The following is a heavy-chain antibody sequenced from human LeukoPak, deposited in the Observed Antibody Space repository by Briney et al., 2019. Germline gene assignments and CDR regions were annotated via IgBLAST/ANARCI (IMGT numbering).Heavy chain of an antibody. CDR1: GFTFSSYA. D-gene: IGHD4-11*01. Sequence: GGSMRLSCAASGFTFSSYAMSWVRQAPGKGLEWVSVISGSGGSTYYADSVKGRFTISRDNSKNTLYLQMNSLRAEDTAVYYCAKSASYYSTYLDYWGQGTLVTVSS. V-gene: IGHV3-23*01. J-gene: IGHJ4*02. CDR3: AKSASYYSTYLDY. CDR2: ISGSGGST.